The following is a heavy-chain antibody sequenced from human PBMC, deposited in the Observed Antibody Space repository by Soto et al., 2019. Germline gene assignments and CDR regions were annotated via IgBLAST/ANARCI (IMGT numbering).Heavy chain of an antibody. CDR3: ARDDYYPDNGFDY. CDR2: ILNDASGH. J-gene: IGHJ4*02. D-gene: IGHD3-22*01. V-gene: IGHV3-33*01. CDR1: GFTFSRHG. Sequence: QVQLVESGGGVVQPGTSLRLSCAASGFTFSRHGMHWVRQTPGKGLEWLAVILNDASGHWYADSVKGRFTISRDNFENTFSLQLNCLRLDDTAMYYRARDDYYPDNGFDYWGQGTLVTVSS.